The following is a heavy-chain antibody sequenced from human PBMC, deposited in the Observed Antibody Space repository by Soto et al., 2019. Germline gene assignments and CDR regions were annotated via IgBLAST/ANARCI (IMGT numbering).Heavy chain of an antibody. V-gene: IGHV3-15*07. Sequence: GGSLRLSCAASGFTFSNAWMNWVRQAPGKGLEWVGRIKSKTDGGTTDYAAPVKGRFTISRDDSKNTLYLQMNSLKTEDTAVYYCTTDYYYDSSGYFDYWGQGTLVTVSS. CDR3: TTDYYYDSSGYFDY. D-gene: IGHD3-22*01. CDR1: GFTFSNAW. J-gene: IGHJ4*02. CDR2: IKSKTDGGTT.